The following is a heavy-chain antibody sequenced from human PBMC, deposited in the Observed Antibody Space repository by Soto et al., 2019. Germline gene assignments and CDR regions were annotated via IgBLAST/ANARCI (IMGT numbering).Heavy chain of an antibody. CDR1: GDSISSGGYY. CDR2: INHSGST. Sequence: SETLSLTCTVSGDSISSGGYYWSWIRQPPGKGLEWIGEINHSGSTNYNPSLKSRVTISVDTSKNQFSLKLSSVTAADTAVYYCARGRYFDWFNSHSYYYGMDVWGQGTTVTVSS. CDR3: ARGRYFDWFNSHSYYYGMDV. D-gene: IGHD3-9*01. V-gene: IGHV4-39*07. J-gene: IGHJ6*02.